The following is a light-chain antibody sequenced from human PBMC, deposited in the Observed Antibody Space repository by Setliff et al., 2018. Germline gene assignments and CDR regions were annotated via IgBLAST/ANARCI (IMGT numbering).Light chain of an antibody. CDR1: SSDVGDYNY. Sequence: QSALTQPASVSGSPGQSITISCTGTSSDVGDYNYVSWYQQHPGKAPKLMIYDVSNRPSGVSNRFSGSKSGNTASLTISGLQAEDEADYYCSSYTSSSTPYVFGTGTKAPS. CDR3: SSYTSSSTPYV. V-gene: IGLV2-14*03. CDR2: DVS. J-gene: IGLJ1*01.